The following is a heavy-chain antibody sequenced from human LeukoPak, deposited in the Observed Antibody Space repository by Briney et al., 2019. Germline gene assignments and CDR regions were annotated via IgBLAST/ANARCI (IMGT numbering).Heavy chain of an antibody. CDR3: AKDLGDYYGMDV. CDR2: ISWNSGSI. V-gene: IGHV3-9*01. J-gene: IGHJ6*02. Sequence: GGSLRLSCAAPGFTFDDYAMHWVRQAPGKGLEWVSGISWNSGSIGYADSVKGRFTISRDNAKNSLYLQMNSLRAEDTALYYCAKDLGDYYGMDVWGQGTTVTVSS. CDR1: GFTFDDYA.